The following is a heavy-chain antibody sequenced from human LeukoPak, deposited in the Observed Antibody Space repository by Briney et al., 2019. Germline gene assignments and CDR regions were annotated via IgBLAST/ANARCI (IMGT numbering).Heavy chain of an antibody. D-gene: IGHD1-26*01. V-gene: IGHV5-51*01. CDR1: GYSFTSYW. CDR3: ARGRVGATAYGMDV. J-gene: IGHJ6*03. CDR2: IYPGDSDT. Sequence: GESLKISCQGSGYSFTSYWIGWVRQMPGKGLDWMGIIYPGDSDTTYSPSFQGQVTISADRSVSTAYLQWSSLKASDSAMYYCARGRVGATAYGMDVWGKGTTVTVSS.